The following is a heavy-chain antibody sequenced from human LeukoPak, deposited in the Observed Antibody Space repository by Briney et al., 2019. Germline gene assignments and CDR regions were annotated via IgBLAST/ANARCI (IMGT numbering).Heavy chain of an antibody. D-gene: IGHD5-12*01. CDR1: GGSISSGSYY. CDR2: IYTSGST. CDR3: AREGYSGYDIDY. J-gene: IGHJ4*02. V-gene: IGHV4-61*02. Sequence: PSETLSLTCTVSGGSISSGSYYWSWIRQPAGTGLEWIGRIYTSGSTNYNPSLKSRVTISVDTSKNQFSLKLSSVTAADTAVYYCAREGYSGYDIDYWGQGTLVTVSS.